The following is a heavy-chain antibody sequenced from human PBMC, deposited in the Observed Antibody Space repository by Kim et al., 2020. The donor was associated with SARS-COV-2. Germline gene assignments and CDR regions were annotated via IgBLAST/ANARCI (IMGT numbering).Heavy chain of an antibody. D-gene: IGHD6-13*01. CDR1: GYSFTSYW. Sequence: GESLKISCKGSGYSFTSYWIGWVRQMPGKGLEWMGIIYPGDSDTRYSPSFQGQVTISADKSISTAYLQWSSLKASDTAMYYCASSSSWYGGGYYYYGMDVWGQGTTVTVSS. J-gene: IGHJ6*02. CDR3: ASSSSWYGGGYYYYGMDV. CDR2: IYPGDSDT. V-gene: IGHV5-51*01.